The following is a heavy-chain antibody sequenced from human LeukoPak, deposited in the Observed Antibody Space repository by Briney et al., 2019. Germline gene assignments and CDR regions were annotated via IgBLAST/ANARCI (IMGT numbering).Heavy chain of an antibody. CDR1: GFTFSSYG. V-gene: IGHV3-33*01. D-gene: IGHD1-26*01. Sequence: PGGSLRLSCAASGFTFSSYGMHWVRQAPGKGLEWVAFIWYDGSDKYYADSVKGRFTTSRDNSKNTLYLQMNSLRAEDTAVYYCARDLFSYSSNTVDYWGQGTLVTVSS. CDR2: IWYDGSDK. J-gene: IGHJ4*02. CDR3: ARDLFSYSSNTVDY.